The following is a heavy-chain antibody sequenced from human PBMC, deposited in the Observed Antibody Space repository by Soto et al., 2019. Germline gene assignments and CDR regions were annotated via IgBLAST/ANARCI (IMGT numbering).Heavy chain of an antibody. Sequence: HPGGSLRLSCAASGFTFSSYAMHWVRQAPGKGLEWVAVISYDGSNKYYADSVKGRFTISRDNSKNTLYLQMNSLRAEDTAVYYCARDAWYMSSGWPAYYFDYWGQGTLVTVSS. CDR1: GFTFSSYA. D-gene: IGHD6-19*01. CDR2: ISYDGSNK. V-gene: IGHV3-30-3*01. CDR3: ARDAWYMSSGWPAYYFDY. J-gene: IGHJ4*02.